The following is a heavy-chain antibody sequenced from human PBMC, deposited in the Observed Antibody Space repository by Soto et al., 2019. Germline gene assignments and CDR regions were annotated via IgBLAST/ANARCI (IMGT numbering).Heavy chain of an antibody. CDR1: GYRFTSYD. CDR2: MNPNSGNT. Sequence: SVKVSCKASGYRFTSYDINWVRQATGQGLEWMGWMNPNSGNTGYAQKFQGRVTMTRNTSISTAYMELSSLRSEDTAVYYCARGYSSGWYFNWFDPWGQGTLVTVSS. CDR3: ARGYSSGWYFNWFDP. V-gene: IGHV1-8*01. D-gene: IGHD6-19*01. J-gene: IGHJ5*02.